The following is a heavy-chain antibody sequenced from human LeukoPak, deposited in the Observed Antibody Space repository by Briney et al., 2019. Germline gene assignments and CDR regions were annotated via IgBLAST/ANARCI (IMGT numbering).Heavy chain of an antibody. V-gene: IGHV3-9*01. CDR3: ARVYDSSFFARPSGYYFDY. J-gene: IGHJ4*02. Sequence: PGGSLRLSCAASGFTFDDYAMHWVRHAPGKGLEWVSGISWNSGSIGYADSVKGRFTISRDNAKNSLYLQMNSLRAEDTALYYCARVYDSSFFARPSGYYFDYWGQGTLVTVSS. D-gene: IGHD3-22*01. CDR1: GFTFDDYA. CDR2: ISWNSGSI.